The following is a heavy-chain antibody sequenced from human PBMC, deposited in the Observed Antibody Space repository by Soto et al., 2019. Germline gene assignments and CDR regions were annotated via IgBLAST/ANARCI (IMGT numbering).Heavy chain of an antibody. Sequence: GGSLRLSCAASGFTFSSYAMHWVRQAPGKGLEWVAVISYDGSNKYYADSVKGRFTISRDNSKNTLYLQMNSLRAEDTAVYYCAREGSNWALDYWGQGPLVTVSS. CDR1: GFTFSSYA. V-gene: IGHV3-30-3*01. D-gene: IGHD7-27*01. CDR2: ISYDGSNK. CDR3: AREGSNWALDY. J-gene: IGHJ4*02.